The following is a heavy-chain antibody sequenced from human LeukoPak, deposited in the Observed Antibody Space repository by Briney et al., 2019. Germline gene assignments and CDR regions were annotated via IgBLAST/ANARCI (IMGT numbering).Heavy chain of an antibody. Sequence: ASVRVFCKVSGYTLTELSMHWVRQAPGKGLECMGGFDPEDGETIYAQKFQGRVTMTEDTSTDTAYMELSSLRSEDTAVYYCATQFLLGIAATDYWGQGTLVTVSS. D-gene: IGHD6-13*01. CDR2: FDPEDGET. J-gene: IGHJ4*02. CDR1: GYTLTELS. CDR3: ATQFLLGIAATDY. V-gene: IGHV1-24*01.